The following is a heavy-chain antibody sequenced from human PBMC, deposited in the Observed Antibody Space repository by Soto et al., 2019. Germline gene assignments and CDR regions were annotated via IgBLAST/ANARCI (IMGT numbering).Heavy chain of an antibody. J-gene: IGHJ5*02. CDR1: GGTFSSYA. Sequence: SVNVSCKASGGTFSSYAISWVRQAPGQGLEWMGGIIPIFGTANYAQKFQGRVTITADESTSTAYMELSSLRSEDTAVYYCARARNTENYYDSSGYGYNWFDPWGQGTLVTVSS. CDR2: IIPIFGTA. V-gene: IGHV1-69*13. CDR3: ARARNTENYYDSSGYGYNWFDP. D-gene: IGHD3-22*01.